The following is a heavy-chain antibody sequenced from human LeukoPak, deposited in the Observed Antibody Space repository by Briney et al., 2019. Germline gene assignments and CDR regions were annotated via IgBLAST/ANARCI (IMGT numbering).Heavy chain of an antibody. Sequence: GGSLRLSCAASGFTFTSNAMSWVRQAPGKGLEWVSAISGSGGNTYYADSVKGRFTISRDNSKNTLYLQMNSLRAEDTALYYCAKDRRRDDVLTGSFSDWGQGTLVTVSS. CDR1: GFTFTSNA. D-gene: IGHD3-9*01. CDR3: AKDRRRDDVLTGSFSD. J-gene: IGHJ4*02. CDR2: ISGSGGNT. V-gene: IGHV3-23*01.